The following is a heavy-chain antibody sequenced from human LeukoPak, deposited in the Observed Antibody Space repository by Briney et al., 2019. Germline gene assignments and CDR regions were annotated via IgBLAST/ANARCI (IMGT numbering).Heavy chain of an antibody. J-gene: IGHJ4*02. D-gene: IGHD5-24*01. CDR2: IYYSGST. Sequence: SETLSLTCTVSGGSISSSSYYWGWIRQPPGKGLEWIGSIYYSGSTYYNPSLKSRVTISVDTSKNQFSLKLSSVTAADTAVYYCARQGDGYNSGFRFDYWGQGTLSPSPQ. CDR1: GGSISSSSYY. CDR3: ARQGDGYNSGFRFDY. V-gene: IGHV4-39*01.